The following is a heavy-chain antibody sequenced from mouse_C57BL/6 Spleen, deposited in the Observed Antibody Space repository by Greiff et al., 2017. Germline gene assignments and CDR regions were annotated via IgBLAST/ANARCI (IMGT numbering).Heavy chain of an antibody. CDR3: ARPAATVVEGWYFDD. CDR1: GFTFSSYG. J-gene: IGHJ1*03. V-gene: IGHV5-6*01. Sequence: EVQRVESGGDLVKPGGSLKLSCAASGFTFSSYGMSWVRQTPDKRLEWVATISSGGSYTYYPDSVKGRFTISSDDAKNTLDLQMSSLTSEDTAMYYCARPAATVVEGWYFDDWGTGTTVTVSS. CDR2: ISSGGSYT. D-gene: IGHD1-1*01.